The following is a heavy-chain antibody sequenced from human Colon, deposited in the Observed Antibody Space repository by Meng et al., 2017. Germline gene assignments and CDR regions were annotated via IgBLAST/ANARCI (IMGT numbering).Heavy chain of an antibody. CDR3: ARENEGIGFTPAGQ. D-gene: IGHD2-21*01. Sequence: QVHLQESAPGLVKPYGTLSLTCAVSGGSVCSTNACSWFLQPPGKRLVWFVEMSPSGSSNYNPSLKSRVTMSLDKSKTQLFLNLGSLSAADTAVYYCARENEGIGFTPAGQWGQGTLVTVSS. CDR1: GGSVCSTNA. V-gene: IGHV4-4*02. CDR2: MSPSGSS. J-gene: IGHJ1*01.